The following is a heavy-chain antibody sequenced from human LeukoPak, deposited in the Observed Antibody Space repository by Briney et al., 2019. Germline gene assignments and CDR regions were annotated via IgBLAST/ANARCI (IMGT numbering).Heavy chain of an antibody. CDR3: ARDWAMALDY. Sequence: QAGRSLRLSCAASGFTFSSYAMHWVRQAPGKGLEWVAVISYDGSNKYYADSVKGRFTISRDNSKNTLYLQMNSLRAEDTAVYYCARDWAMALDYWGQGTLVTVSS. J-gene: IGHJ4*02. D-gene: IGHD5-18*01. CDR2: ISYDGSNK. CDR1: GFTFSSYA. V-gene: IGHV3-30-3*01.